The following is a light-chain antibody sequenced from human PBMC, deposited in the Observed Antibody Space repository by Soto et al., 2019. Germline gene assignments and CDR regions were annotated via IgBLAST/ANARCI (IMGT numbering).Light chain of an antibody. Sequence: NFMLTQPHSVSESPVKTVTISCTRSSGSIASNYVQWYQQRPGSAPTTLIYEDDQRPSGVPDRFSGSIDRSSNSASLTISGLKTEDEADYYCQSYDSSNPVVFGGGTKVTVL. V-gene: IGLV6-57*04. J-gene: IGLJ2*01. CDR1: SGSIASNY. CDR2: EDD. CDR3: QSYDSSNPVV.